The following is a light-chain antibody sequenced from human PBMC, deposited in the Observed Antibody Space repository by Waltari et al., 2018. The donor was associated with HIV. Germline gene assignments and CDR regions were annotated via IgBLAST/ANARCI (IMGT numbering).Light chain of an antibody. CDR1: SSNIGSNY. J-gene: IGLJ2*01. CDR2: RNN. CDR3: AAWDDSLSGPG. Sequence: QSVLTQPPSASGTPGQRVTISCSGSSSNIGSNYVYWYQQPPGTAPKLLIYRNNRRPSVVPDRFSGSKSGTSASLAISGLRSEDEADYYCAAWDDSLSGPGFGGGTKLTVL. V-gene: IGLV1-47*01.